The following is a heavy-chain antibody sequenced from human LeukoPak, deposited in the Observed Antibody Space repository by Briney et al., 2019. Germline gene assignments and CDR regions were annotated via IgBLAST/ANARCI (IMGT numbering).Heavy chain of an antibody. D-gene: IGHD3-10*01. CDR2: IYPSGGT. CDR1: GGSLSSGDNC. V-gene: IGHV4-30-4*01. CDR3: ARVAVIRGVVDY. Sequence: SETLSLTCAVSGGSLSSGDNCWNWIRQPPGKGLEWLGYIYPSGGTYYNPSHRSRVTISIDTSKNQFFLSLDSVTAADTAVYYCARVAVIRGVVDYWGQGTLVTVSS. J-gene: IGHJ4*02.